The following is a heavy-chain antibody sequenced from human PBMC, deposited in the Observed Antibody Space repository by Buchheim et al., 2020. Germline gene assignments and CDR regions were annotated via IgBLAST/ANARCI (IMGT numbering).Heavy chain of an antibody. V-gene: IGHV3-23*01. CDR2: ISGSGGST. D-gene: IGHD6-13*01. CDR3: AKVRLDFSSSWYYGASGWFDP. J-gene: IGHJ5*02. Sequence: EVQLLESGGGLVQPGGSLRLSCAASGFTFSSYAMSWVRQAPGKGLEWVSAISGSGGSTYYADSVKGRFTISRDNSKNTLYLQMNSRRAEDTAVYYCAKVRLDFSSSWYYGASGWFDPWGQGTL. CDR1: GFTFSSYA.